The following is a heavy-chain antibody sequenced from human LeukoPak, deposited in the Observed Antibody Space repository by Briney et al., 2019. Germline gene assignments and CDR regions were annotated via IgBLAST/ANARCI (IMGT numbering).Heavy chain of an antibody. CDR3: ARGGSGRGRIVVVPAAYYGMDV. D-gene: IGHD2-2*01. CDR1: GGSFSGYY. J-gene: IGHJ6*04. CDR2: INHSGST. Sequence: SETLSLTCAVSGGSFSGYYWSWIRQPPGQGLEWMGEINHSGSTNYNPPLKSRVTISVDTSKNQFSLKLSSATAADTAVYYCARGGSGRGRIVVVPAAYYGMDVWGKGTTVTVSS. V-gene: IGHV4-34*01.